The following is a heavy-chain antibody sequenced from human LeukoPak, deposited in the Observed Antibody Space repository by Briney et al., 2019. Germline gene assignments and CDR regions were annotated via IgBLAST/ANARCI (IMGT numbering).Heavy chain of an antibody. Sequence: GGSLRLSCAASGFTFNFYGMHWVRQAPGMGLEWVAFISYDGNNRYFADSVKGRFTISRDNSKNTLYLQMNSLRVEDTAVYYCAKDLYGGVVIPPAILDYWGQGTLVTVST. CDR2: ISYDGNNR. CDR1: GFTFNFYG. J-gene: IGHJ4*02. V-gene: IGHV3-30*18. D-gene: IGHD2-2*01. CDR3: AKDLYGGVVIPPAILDY.